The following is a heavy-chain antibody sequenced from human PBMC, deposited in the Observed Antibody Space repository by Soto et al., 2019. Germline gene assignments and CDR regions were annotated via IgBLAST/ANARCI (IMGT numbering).Heavy chain of an antibody. CDR2: IYHSGST. D-gene: IGHD5-12*01. J-gene: IGHJ4*02. V-gene: IGHV4-30-2*01. CDR1: GGSISSGGYS. CDR3: ARGGGYEEETFDY. Sequence: SETLSLTCAVSGGSISSGGYSWSWIRQPPGKGLEWIGYIYHSGSTYYNPSLKSRVTISVDRSKNQFSLKLSSVTAADTAVYYCARGGGYEEETFDYWGQGTLVTVSS.